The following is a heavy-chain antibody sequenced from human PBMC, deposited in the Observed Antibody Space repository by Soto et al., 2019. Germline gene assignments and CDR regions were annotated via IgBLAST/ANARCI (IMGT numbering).Heavy chain of an antibody. CDR2: ISGGGGST. J-gene: IGHJ4*02. CDR1: VFTFSTYA. CDR3: AKVNEYTYGPLDY. Sequence: GSLRLSCAASVFTFSTYAMTWVRQAPGKGLEWVSTISGGGGSTFYADSVKGRFTISRDNSKNTLYLQMNSLRAEDTAVFYCAKVNEYTYGPLDYWGQGTLVTVSS. V-gene: IGHV3-23*01. D-gene: IGHD5-18*01.